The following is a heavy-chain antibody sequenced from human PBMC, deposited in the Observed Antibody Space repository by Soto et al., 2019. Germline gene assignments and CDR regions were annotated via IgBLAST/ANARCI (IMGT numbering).Heavy chain of an antibody. Sequence: QVQLVESGGGVVQPGRSLRLSCVGSGFTFSFYSMHWVRQAPGKGLEWVAAISYDGSNKYYSDSVKGRFTISRDTSKITLDLQMNSLRAEDTAVYYCARDLEEGGTGYSDGFDIWGQGTMVTVSS. D-gene: IGHD3-9*01. CDR1: GFTFSFYS. V-gene: IGHV3-30-3*01. J-gene: IGHJ3*02. CDR2: ISYDGSNK. CDR3: ARDLEEGGTGYSDGFDI.